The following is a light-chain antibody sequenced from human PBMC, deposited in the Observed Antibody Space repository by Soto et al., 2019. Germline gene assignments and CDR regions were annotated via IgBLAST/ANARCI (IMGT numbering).Light chain of an antibody. CDR1: SSNIGSNT. CDR3: AAWDDSLNVVV. J-gene: IGLJ2*01. V-gene: IGLV1-44*01. Sequence: QSVLTQPPSASGTPGQRVTISCSGSSSNIGSNTVNWYQQLPGTAPKLLIYSNNQRPSGVPDRFSGSKSGTSASLAISGLQSEDEADYYCAAWDDSLNVVVFGGGTKVTVI. CDR2: SNN.